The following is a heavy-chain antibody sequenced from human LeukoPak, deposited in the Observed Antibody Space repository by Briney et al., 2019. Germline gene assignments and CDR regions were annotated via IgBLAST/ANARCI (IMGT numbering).Heavy chain of an antibody. CDR3: AKDDPIAVAGRFDP. D-gene: IGHD6-19*01. J-gene: IGHJ5*02. V-gene: IGHV3-74*01. CDR2: INSDGSST. CDR1: GFTFSSYW. Sequence: PGGSLRLSCAASGFTFSSYWMHWVRQAPGKGLVWVSRINSDGSSTSYADSVKGRFTISRDNAKNTLYLQMNSLRAEDTAVYYCAKDDPIAVAGRFDPWGQGTLVTVSS.